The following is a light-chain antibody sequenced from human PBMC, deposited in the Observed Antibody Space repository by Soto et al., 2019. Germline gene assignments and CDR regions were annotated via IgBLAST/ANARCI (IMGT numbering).Light chain of an antibody. J-gene: IGLJ2*01. Sequence: ELTQPPSVSVAPGQTATITCGGNNIGSKSVHWYQQKPGQAPVLVVFEDSDRPSGIPERFSGSNFGNTATLTISRVEAGDEADFFCQVWDTTSDHVVFGGGTQLTVL. CDR1: NIGSKS. CDR3: QVWDTTSDHVV. V-gene: IGLV3-21*02. CDR2: EDS.